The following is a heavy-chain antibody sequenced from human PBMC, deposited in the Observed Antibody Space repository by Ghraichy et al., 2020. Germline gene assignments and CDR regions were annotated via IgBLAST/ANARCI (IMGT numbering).Heavy chain of an antibody. Sequence: SESLSLTCSVYGGSFNDYYWTWLRQSPGKGLEWIGEIYHSGSTKYNPSLKSRVTISVDTSKNQFSLKLSSVTAADTAVYYCARAPPGWRGLDYWGQGTLVTVSS. CDR2: IYHSGST. V-gene: IGHV4-34*01. D-gene: IGHD2-15*01. J-gene: IGHJ4*02. CDR3: ARAPPGWRGLDY. CDR1: GGSFNDYY.